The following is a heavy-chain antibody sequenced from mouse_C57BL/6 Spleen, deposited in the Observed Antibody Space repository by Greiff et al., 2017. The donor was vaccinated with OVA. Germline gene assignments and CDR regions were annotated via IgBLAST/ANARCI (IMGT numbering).Heavy chain of an antibody. CDR3: ARGGDYYFDY. CDR1: GYAFSSSW. CDR2: IYPGDGDT. Sequence: VQLKESGPELVKPGASVKISCKASGYAFSSSWMNWVKQRPGKGLEWIGRIYPGDGDTNYNGKFKGKATLTADKSSSTAYLQLSSLTSEDSAVYFCARGGDYYFDYWGQGTTLTVSS. J-gene: IGHJ2*01. V-gene: IGHV1-82*01. D-gene: IGHD2-13*01.